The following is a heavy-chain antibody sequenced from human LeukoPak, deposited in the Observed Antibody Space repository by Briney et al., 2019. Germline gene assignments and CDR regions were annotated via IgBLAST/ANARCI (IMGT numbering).Heavy chain of an antibody. CDR1: GFTFSSYA. D-gene: IGHD2-21*02. J-gene: IGHJ4*02. CDR2: ISGSGGST. V-gene: IGHV3-23*01. Sequence: GGSLRLSCAASGFTFSSYAMSWVRQAPGKGLEWVSAISGSGGSTYYADSVKGRFTISRDNSKNTLYLQMNSLRAEDTALYYCAKASHIVVVTAPLDYWGQGTLVTVSS. CDR3: AKASHIVVVTAPLDY.